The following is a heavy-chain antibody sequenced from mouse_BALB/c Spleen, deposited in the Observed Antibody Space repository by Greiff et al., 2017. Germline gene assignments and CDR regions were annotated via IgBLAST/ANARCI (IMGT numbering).Heavy chain of an antibody. V-gene: IGHV5-4*02. J-gene: IGHJ3*01. Sequence: EVHLVESGGGLVKPGGSLKLSCAASGFTFSDYYMYWVRQTPEKRLEWVATISDGGSYTYYPDSVKGRFTISRDNAKNNLYLQMSSLKSEDTAMYYCARGGGYGYLFAYWGQGTLVTVSA. CDR3: ARGGGYGYLFAY. CDR1: GFTFSDYY. CDR2: ISDGGSYT. D-gene: IGHD2-2*01.